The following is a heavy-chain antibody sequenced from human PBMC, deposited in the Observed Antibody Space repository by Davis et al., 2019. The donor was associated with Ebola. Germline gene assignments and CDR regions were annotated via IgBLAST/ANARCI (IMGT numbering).Heavy chain of an antibody. CDR3: ARGGVQLERYYYYYGMDV. Sequence: PGGSLRLSCAASGFTFSSYWMHWVRQAPGKGLVWVSRINSDGSSTSYADSVKGRFTISRDNAKNTLYLQMNSLRAEDTALYYCARGGVQLERYYYYYGMDVWGQGTTVTVSS. J-gene: IGHJ6*02. CDR2: INSDGSST. D-gene: IGHD1-1*01. CDR1: GFTFSSYW. V-gene: IGHV3-74*01.